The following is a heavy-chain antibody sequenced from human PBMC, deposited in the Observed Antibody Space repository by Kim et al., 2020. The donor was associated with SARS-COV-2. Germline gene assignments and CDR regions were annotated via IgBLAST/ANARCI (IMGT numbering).Heavy chain of an antibody. CDR2: IKQDGSEK. V-gene: IGHV3-7*03. J-gene: IGHJ4*02. D-gene: IGHD3-9*01. CDR3: ARGTPTVYYDILTGYLLSGYYFDY. Sequence: GGSLRLSCAASGFTFSSYWMSWVRQAPGKGLEWVANIKQDGSEKYYVDSVKGRFTISRDNAKNSLYLQMNSLRAEDTAVYYCARGTPTVYYDILTGYLLSGYYFDYWGQGTLVTVSS. CDR1: GFTFSSYW.